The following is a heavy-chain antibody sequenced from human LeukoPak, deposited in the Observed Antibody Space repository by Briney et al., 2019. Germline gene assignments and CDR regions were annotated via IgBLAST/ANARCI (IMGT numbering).Heavy chain of an antibody. CDR3: AELGITMIGGV. V-gene: IGHV3-11*04. D-gene: IGHD3-10*02. CDR2: ISSSGSTI. J-gene: IGHJ6*04. CDR1: GFTFSDYY. Sequence: GGSLRLSCAASGFTFSDYYMSWLRQAPGKGLEWVSYISSSGSTIYYADSVKGRLTISRDNAKNSLHLQMNSLRAEDTAVYYCAELGITMIGGVWGKGTTVTISS.